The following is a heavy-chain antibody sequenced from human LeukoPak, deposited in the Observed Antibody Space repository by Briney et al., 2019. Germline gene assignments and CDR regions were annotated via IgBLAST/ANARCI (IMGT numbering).Heavy chain of an antibody. CDR1: GFTFSSYG. V-gene: IGHV3-33*01. J-gene: IGHJ4*02. D-gene: IGHD3-22*01. Sequence: GRSLRLSCAASGFTFSSYGMHWVRRAPGKGLEWVAVIWYDGSNKYYADSVKGRFTISRDNSKNTLYLQMNSLRAEDTAVYYCARDGDYYDSTYYFDYWGQGTLVTVSS. CDR3: ARDGDYYDSTYYFDY. CDR2: IWYDGSNK.